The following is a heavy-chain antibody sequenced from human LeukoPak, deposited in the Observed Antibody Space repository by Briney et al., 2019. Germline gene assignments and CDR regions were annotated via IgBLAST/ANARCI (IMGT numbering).Heavy chain of an antibody. Sequence: ASVKVSCKASGYTFTGYYMHWVRQAPGKGLEWMGGFDPEDGEIIYAQKFQGRVTMTEDTSTDTAYMELSSLRSEDTAVYYCATRPHIVATIDMAYFDYWGQGTLVTVSS. CDR1: GYTFTGYY. V-gene: IGHV1-24*01. CDR3: ATRPHIVATIDMAYFDY. J-gene: IGHJ4*02. CDR2: FDPEDGEI. D-gene: IGHD5-12*01.